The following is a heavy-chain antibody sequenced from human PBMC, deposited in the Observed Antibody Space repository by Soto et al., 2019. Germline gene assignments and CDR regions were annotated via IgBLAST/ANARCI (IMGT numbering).Heavy chain of an antibody. J-gene: IGHJ3*02. Sequence: EVQLVESGGDLVQPGGSLRLSCAASGFTFSGHWMHWVRQVPGKGLEWVSRINTDGGSSAYADSVKGRFTISRDNAKNTLHLQMNGLRAEDTAVYYCAREAGYCSRTSCYRRAFDTWGQGTTVTVSS. D-gene: IGHD2-2*01. V-gene: IGHV3-74*03. CDR3: AREAGYCSRTSCYRRAFDT. CDR2: INTDGGSS. CDR1: GFTFSGHW.